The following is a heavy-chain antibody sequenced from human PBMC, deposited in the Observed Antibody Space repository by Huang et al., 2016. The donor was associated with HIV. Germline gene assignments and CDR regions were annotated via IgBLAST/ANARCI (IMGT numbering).Heavy chain of an antibody. J-gene: IGHJ4*02. CDR2: MSSSDNSL. CDR1: GFTFSECY. V-gene: IGHV3-11*01. D-gene: IGHD3-10*01. CDR3: ARRSAFYRLDY. Sequence: QVQLVESGGGLVKPGGSLSLSCAASGFTFSECYMSWIRQAPGKGLEWISNMSSSDNSLYYADSVKGRFTISRDDAKNSLYLQMNSLRADDTAVYYCARRSAFYRLDYWGQGTLVTVSS.